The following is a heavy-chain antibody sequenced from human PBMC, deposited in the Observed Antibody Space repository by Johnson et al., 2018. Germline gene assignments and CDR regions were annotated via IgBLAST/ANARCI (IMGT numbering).Heavy chain of an antibody. CDR3: LSGSYYAFDI. V-gene: IGHV1-8*01. CDR1: GYTFTSYV. J-gene: IGHJ3*02. D-gene: IGHD1-26*01. Sequence: QVQLVQSGAEVKEPGASXKVSCKASGYTFTSYVFNWVRQASGQGLEWMGWMNPHSGDTGYAQKFQGRVTMTRDTPLSTAYMKLSSLRYEDTAGYYCLSGSYYAFDIWGQGKMVTVSS. CDR2: MNPHSGDT.